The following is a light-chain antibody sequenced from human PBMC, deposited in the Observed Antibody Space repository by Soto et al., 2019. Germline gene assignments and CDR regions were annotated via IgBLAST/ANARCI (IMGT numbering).Light chain of an antibody. CDR3: EQYNNWTIT. CDR1: QSVSSN. Sequence: EIVLTQSPATLSLSPGKVCTLSCRASQSVSSNLAWYQQKTGKAPRVLIYAASNRATGIPARLSGSGYGTELTITISSLKSEDFEVYYCEQYNNWTITFGHGTRLEIK. V-gene: IGKV3D-15*01. CDR2: AAS. J-gene: IGKJ5*01.